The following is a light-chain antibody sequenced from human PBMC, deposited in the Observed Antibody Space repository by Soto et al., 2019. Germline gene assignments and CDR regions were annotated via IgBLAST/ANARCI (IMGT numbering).Light chain of an antibody. CDR1: QNILSN. CDR3: QQRSNWPPIT. CDR2: DAS. V-gene: IGKV3-11*01. Sequence: EIVMTQSPATLSVSPGERATLSCRASQNILSNLAWYQQKPGQAPRLLIYDASNRATGIPARFSGSGSGTDFTLTISSLEAEDFAVYYCQQRSNWPPITFGQGTRLEIK. J-gene: IGKJ5*01.